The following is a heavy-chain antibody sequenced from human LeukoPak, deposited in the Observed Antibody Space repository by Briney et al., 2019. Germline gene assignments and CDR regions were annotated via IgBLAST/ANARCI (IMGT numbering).Heavy chain of an antibody. D-gene: IGHD3-10*01. CDR3: ARRPYYYGSGRAFDI. J-gene: IGHJ3*02. V-gene: IGHV4-39*01. CDR2: IYYTGST. CDR1: GFTFSSYA. Sequence: SGGSLRLSCAASGFTFSSYAMSWVRQPPGKGLEWIGNIYYTGSTYYNPSLRSRVTISVDTSKNQFSLKLTSVTAADTAVYYCARRPYYYGSGRAFDIWGQGTMVTVSS.